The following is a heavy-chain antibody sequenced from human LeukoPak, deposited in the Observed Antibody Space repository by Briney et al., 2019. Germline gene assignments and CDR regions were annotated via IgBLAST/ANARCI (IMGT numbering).Heavy chain of an antibody. CDR1: GGSVSSDIYH. CDR2: NGNA. D-gene: IGHD2-21*01. V-gene: IGHV4-61*03. Sequence: KTSETLSLTCIVSGGSVSSDIYHWGWIRQAPGKGLEWIGHNGNANYNPSLQSRVTISIDTSKNHFTLSLNSVTAADTAVYYCATYYVGVGGRGRWGPGTLVTVSS. J-gene: IGHJ4*02. CDR3: ATYYVGVGGRGR.